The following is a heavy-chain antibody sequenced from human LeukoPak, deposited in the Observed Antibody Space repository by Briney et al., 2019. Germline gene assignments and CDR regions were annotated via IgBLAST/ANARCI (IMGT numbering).Heavy chain of an antibody. V-gene: IGHV3-30-3*01. J-gene: IGHJ6*02. D-gene: IGHD3-22*01. CDR1: GFTFSSYA. Sequence: PGRSLRLSCAASGFTFSSYAMHWVRQAPGKGLEWVAVISYDGSNKYYADSVKGRFTISRDNSKNTLYLQMNSLRAEDTAVYYCAKDLVGNSAVVVITTLGLGYYYGMDVWGQGTTVTVSS. CDR3: AKDLVGNSAVVVITTLGLGYYYGMDV. CDR2: ISYDGSNK.